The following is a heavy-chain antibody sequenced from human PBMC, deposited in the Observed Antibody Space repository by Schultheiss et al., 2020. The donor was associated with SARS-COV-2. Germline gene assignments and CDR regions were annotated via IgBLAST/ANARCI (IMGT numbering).Heavy chain of an antibody. CDR1: GFTFSSYA. J-gene: IGHJ4*02. Sequence: GESLKISCAASGFTFSSYAMSWVRQAPGKGLEWVAVISYDRNSQYYADSVKGRFTISRDSSKNTLYLQMNSLRAEDTAMYYCAREQSGSYGGLGDYWGQGTLVTVSS. CDR3: AREQSGSYGGLGDY. V-gene: IGHV3-30*03. CDR2: ISYDRNSQ. D-gene: IGHD1-26*01.